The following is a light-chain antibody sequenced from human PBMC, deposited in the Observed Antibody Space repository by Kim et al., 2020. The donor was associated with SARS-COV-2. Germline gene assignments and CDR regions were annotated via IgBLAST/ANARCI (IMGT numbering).Light chain of an antibody. CDR3: QVWENTLRT. J-gene: IGLJ2*01. CDR2: YDS. CDR1: DIGRKS. V-gene: IGLV3-21*01. Sequence: ARGKTARVTGGGNDIGRKSIHWYQHKPGQAPVLVIYYDSDRPPGVSERFAASNSRNTATLAISSVEPGDEADYYCQVWENTLRTFGGGTKLTVL.